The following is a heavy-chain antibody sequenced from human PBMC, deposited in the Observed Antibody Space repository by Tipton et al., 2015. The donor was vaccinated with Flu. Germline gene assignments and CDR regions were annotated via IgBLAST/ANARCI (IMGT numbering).Heavy chain of an antibody. CDR2: IYYSGST. V-gene: IGHV4-39*07. Sequence: LRLSCTVSGCSISSSSYYWGWIRQPPGKGLEWIGSIYYSGSTYYNPSLKSRVTISVDTSKNQFSLKLSSVTAADTAVYYCARGRYGGNYFGYWGQGTLVTVSS. D-gene: IGHD4-23*01. J-gene: IGHJ4*02. CDR1: GCSISSSSYY. CDR3: ARGRYGGNYFGY.